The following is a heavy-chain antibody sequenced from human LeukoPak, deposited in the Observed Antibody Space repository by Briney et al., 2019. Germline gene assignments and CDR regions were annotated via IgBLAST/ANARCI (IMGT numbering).Heavy chain of an antibody. Sequence: GGSLRLSCAASGFTFSSYEMNWVRQAPGKGLEWVSYISSSGSTIYYADSVKGRFTISRDNAKNSLYLQMNSLRAEDTAVYYCARESITIFGVAPLWGQGTLVTVSS. J-gene: IGHJ4*02. D-gene: IGHD3-3*01. CDR1: GFTFSSYE. V-gene: IGHV3-48*03. CDR2: ISSSGSTI. CDR3: ARESITIFGVAPL.